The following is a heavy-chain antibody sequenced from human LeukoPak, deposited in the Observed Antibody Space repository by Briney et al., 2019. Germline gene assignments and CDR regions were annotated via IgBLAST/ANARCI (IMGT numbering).Heavy chain of an antibody. Sequence: PGGSLRLSCAASEFTFNRYWMSWVRQAPGKGLEWVAVIWNDGSNKNYGDSVKGRFTISRDNSMNTLYLQMNSLRAEDTAVYYCARDRGNSPFDLWGRGTLVTVSS. V-gene: IGHV3-33*07. CDR2: IWNDGSNK. J-gene: IGHJ2*01. D-gene: IGHD3-10*01. CDR1: EFTFNRYW. CDR3: ARDRGNSPFDL.